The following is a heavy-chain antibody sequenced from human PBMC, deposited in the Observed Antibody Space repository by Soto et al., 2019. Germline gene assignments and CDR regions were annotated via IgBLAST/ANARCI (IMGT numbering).Heavy chain of an antibody. CDR3: TTAFEY. V-gene: IGHV3-74*01. CDR2: IDGVGTGT. J-gene: IGHJ4*02. Sequence: GGSLRLSCAASGFTFTNYWMHWVRQVPGKGLVWVSRIDGVGTGTSYSDSVRGRFTIPRDNAENTLYLQMNSLRAEDTAVYYCTTAFEYWGQGTPVTVSS. CDR1: GFTFTNYW.